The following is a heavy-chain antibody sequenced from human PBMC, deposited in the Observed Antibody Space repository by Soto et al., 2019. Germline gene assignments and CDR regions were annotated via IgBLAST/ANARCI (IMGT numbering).Heavy chain of an antibody. D-gene: IGHD4-4*01. J-gene: IGHJ4*02. CDR3: ARDRVVSATRPHFGY. Sequence: SETLSLTCEVSGFSISSAYSWAWIRQPPGKGLEWIGSISHSGSASYNPSVRGRVTISVDMSRNQFSLRVTSVSAADTAVYFCARDRVVSATRPHFGYWGQGTLVTVS. V-gene: IGHV4-38-2*02. CDR1: GFSISSAYS. CDR2: ISHSGSA.